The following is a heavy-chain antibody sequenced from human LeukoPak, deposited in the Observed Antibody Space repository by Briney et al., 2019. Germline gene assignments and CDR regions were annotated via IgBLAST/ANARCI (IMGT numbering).Heavy chain of an antibody. J-gene: IGHJ5*02. CDR3: ARVGSSSDWFDP. CDR1: GDSVSSGGYY. V-gene: IGHV4-30-2*01. D-gene: IGHD6-6*01. CDR2: IYSSGT. Sequence: PSETLSLTCTVSGDSVSSGGYYWSWVRQPPGKGLEWIGYIYSSGTYYNPSLKSRVTISVDRSKNQFSLKLNSVTAADTAVYYCARVGSSSDWFDPWGQGTLVTVSS.